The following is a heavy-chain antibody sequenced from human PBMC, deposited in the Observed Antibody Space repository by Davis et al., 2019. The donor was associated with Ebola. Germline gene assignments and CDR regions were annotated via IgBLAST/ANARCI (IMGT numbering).Heavy chain of an antibody. Sequence: GGSLRLSCAASGFIFSSYVMNWVRQAPGQGLEWVSFISRSGTTVFYADSVRGRFTISRDNAKNSLYLQMHSLRAEDTAVYYCAKTMGWLQQSGEEYFQNWGQGTLVTVSS. CDR3: AKTMGWLQQSGEEYFQN. CDR2: ISRSGTTV. CDR1: GFIFSSYV. D-gene: IGHD5-24*01. V-gene: IGHV3-48*03. J-gene: IGHJ1*01.